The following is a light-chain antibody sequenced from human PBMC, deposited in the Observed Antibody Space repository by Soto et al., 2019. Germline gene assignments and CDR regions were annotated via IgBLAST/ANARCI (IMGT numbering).Light chain of an antibody. V-gene: IGKV3D-20*02. CDR2: GAS. CDR1: QSLDSSF. J-gene: IGKJ5*01. CDR3: QQRSNWIT. Sequence: EIVLTQSPGTLSLSPGERATLSCRASQSLDSSFLAWYQQKPGQAPRLLIYGASTRASGIPERFSGSGSGTDFTLTIDNLEPEDFAVYYCQQRSNWITFGQGTRLEIK.